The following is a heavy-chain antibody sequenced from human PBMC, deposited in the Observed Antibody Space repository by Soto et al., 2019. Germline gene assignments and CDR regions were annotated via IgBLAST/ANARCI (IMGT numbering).Heavy chain of an antibody. CDR1: GLTFSSYW. CDR3: ASAYYYDSSGYSPGGY. D-gene: IGHD3-22*01. CDR2: IKQDGSQK. Sequence: VQVVESGGGVVQPGGSLRLSCAASGLTFSSYWMSWVRQAPGKGLEWVANIKQDGSQKYYVDSVKGRFTISRDNAKNSLYLQMNSLRVEDTAVYYCASAYYYDSSGYSPGGYWGQGTLVTVSS. V-gene: IGHV3-7*01. J-gene: IGHJ4*02.